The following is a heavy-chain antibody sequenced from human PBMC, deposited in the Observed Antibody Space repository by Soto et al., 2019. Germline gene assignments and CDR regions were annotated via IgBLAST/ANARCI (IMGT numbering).Heavy chain of an antibody. J-gene: IGHJ4*02. CDR3: ARSRSGAVADSFDF. CDR1: GFTFRSYA. CDR2: ISIDGTNK. V-gene: IGHV3-30*04. D-gene: IGHD3-10*01. Sequence: PGASRRRSWAASGFTFRSYAIHWGRQAPGKGLEWVAVISIDGTNKYYVDSVKGRFTISRDNSKDTVYLQMNSLRDEDSAMFYCARSRSGAVADSFDFWGQGTLVTVSS.